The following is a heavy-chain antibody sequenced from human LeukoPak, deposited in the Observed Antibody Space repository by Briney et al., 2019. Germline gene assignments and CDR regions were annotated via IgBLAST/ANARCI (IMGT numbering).Heavy chain of an antibody. J-gene: IGHJ4*02. D-gene: IGHD5-18*01. Sequence: GTSLRLSCAASGFSFSTYGMHWVRQAPGEGLEWVAVISYDGNNKNYVDSVKGRFTISRDNSKHTLYLQMNSLRAEDTAVYYCARENSYGYWCDYWGQGTLVTVSS. CDR3: ARENSYGYWCDY. CDR1: GFSFSTYG. CDR2: ISYDGNNK. V-gene: IGHV3-30*03.